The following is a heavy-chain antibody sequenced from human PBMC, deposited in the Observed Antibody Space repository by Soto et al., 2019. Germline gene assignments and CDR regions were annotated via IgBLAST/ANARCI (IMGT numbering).Heavy chain of an antibody. CDR3: AWSMGWYAIDY. J-gene: IGHJ4*02. Sequence: QLLLQESGPGLVQPSGTLSLSCVVSGVSIGSNYYWGWVRQSPGKGLEWLGDMSHIGSVNYNPSLNSGVSISTDKAQNQFSLKLTSVTAADTAVYYCAWSMGWYAIDYWGQGTLVIVSS. CDR2: MSHIGSV. V-gene: IGHV4-4*02. D-gene: IGHD6-19*01. CDR1: GVSIGSNYY.